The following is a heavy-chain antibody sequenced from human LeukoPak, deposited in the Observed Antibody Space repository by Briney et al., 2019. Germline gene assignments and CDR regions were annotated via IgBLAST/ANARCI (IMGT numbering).Heavy chain of an antibody. V-gene: IGHV3-48*02. J-gene: IGHJ4*02. Sequence: GGPLRRSCAASGFPFSSYSMTWVRQAPGKGLEWVSYISSSSSTIYYADSVKGRFTISRDNAKNSLYLQMNSLRDEDTAVYYCARVFWADYGGGPFDYWGQGTLVTVSS. CDR2: ISSSSSTI. D-gene: IGHD4/OR15-4a*01. CDR3: ARVFWADYGGGPFDY. CDR1: GFPFSSYS.